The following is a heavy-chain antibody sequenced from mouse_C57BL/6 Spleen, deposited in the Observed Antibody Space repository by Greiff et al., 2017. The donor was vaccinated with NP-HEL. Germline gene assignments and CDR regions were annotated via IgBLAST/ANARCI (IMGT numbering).Heavy chain of an antibody. Sequence: ESGPGLVKPSQSLSLTCSVTGYSITSGYYWNWIRQFPGNKLEWMGYISYDGSNNYNPSLKNRISITRDTSTNQFFLKLNTGTTEDTATYYCARTTVVAYYYAMDYWGQGTSVTVSS. CDR3: ARTTVVAYYYAMDY. CDR2: ISYDGSN. D-gene: IGHD1-1*01. V-gene: IGHV3-6*01. J-gene: IGHJ4*01. CDR1: GYSITSGYY.